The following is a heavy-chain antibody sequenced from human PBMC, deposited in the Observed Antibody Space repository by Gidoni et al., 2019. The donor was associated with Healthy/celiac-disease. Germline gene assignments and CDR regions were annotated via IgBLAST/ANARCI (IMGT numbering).Heavy chain of an antibody. CDR1: GFTFSSYG. Sequence: QVQLLESGGGVVPPGRSLRLSCAASGFTFSSYGMHWVRQAPGKGLEWVAVIWYDGSNKYYADSVKGRFTISRDNSKNTLYLQMNSLRAEDTAVYYCASHDFWSGFGGYWGQGTLVTVSS. CDR3: ASHDFWSGFGGY. CDR2: IWYDGSNK. D-gene: IGHD3-3*01. V-gene: IGHV3-33*01. J-gene: IGHJ4*02.